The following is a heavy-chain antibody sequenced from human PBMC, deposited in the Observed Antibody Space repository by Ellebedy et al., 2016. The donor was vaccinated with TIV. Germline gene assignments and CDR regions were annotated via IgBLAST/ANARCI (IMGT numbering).Heavy chain of an antibody. CDR3: ARDSDTSAFYWFFDL. V-gene: IGHV3-53*01. J-gene: IGHJ2*01. CDR1: GFTVTTNY. CDR2: IFSAADGGET. D-gene: IGHD3-22*01. Sequence: GESLKISCAASGFTVTTNYMNWVRQAPGKGLEWVSVIFSAADGGETHYADSVKGRFTISRDTSTNTLYLQMNSLRAEDTAVYYCARDSDTSAFYWFFDLWGRGTPVTVSS.